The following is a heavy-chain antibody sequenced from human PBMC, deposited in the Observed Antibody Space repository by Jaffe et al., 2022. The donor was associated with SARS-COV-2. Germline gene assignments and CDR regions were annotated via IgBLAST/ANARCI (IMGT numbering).Heavy chain of an antibody. CDR3: AKHLLGATSH. J-gene: IGHJ4*02. CDR2: IRQDGGEK. Sequence: EVHLVESGGGLVQPGGSLRLSCAASGFTFSSYWLSWVRQAPGKGLEWVATIRQDGGEKYYVDSVKGRFTVSRDNSKNSLYLQMNSLRAEDTAVYYCAKHLLGATSHWGQGTLVTVSS. V-gene: IGHV3-7*03. D-gene: IGHD1-26*01. CDR1: GFTFSSYW.